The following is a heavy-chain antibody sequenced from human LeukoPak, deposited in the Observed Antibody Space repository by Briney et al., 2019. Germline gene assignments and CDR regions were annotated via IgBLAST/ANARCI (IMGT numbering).Heavy chain of an antibody. D-gene: IGHD6-19*01. V-gene: IGHV4-34*01. CDR2: INHSGST. CDR1: GGSFSGYY. J-gene: IGHJ4*02. Sequence: SETLSLTCAVYGGSFSGYYWSWIRQPTGKGLEWIGEINHSGSTNYNPSLKSRVTISVDTSKNQFSLKLSSVTAADTAVYYCASDDLAVAGTVSFDYWGQGTLVTVSS. CDR3: ASDDLAVAGTVSFDY.